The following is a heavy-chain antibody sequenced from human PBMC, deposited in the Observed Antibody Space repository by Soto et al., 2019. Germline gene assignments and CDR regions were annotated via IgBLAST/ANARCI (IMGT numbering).Heavy chain of an antibody. CDR2: IYYSGST. Sequence: QVQLQESGPGLVKPSQTLSPTCTVSGGSISSGDYYWSWIRQPPGKGLEWIGYIYYSGSTYYNPSLKSRVTISVDTPKNQFSLKLSSVTAADTAVYYCARVSDQVTAMSFDYWGQGTLVTVSS. D-gene: IGHD2-21*02. CDR3: ARVSDQVTAMSFDY. CDR1: GGSISSGDYY. V-gene: IGHV4-30-4*01. J-gene: IGHJ4*02.